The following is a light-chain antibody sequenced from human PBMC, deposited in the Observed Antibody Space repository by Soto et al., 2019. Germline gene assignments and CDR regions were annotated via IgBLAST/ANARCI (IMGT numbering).Light chain of an antibody. Sequence: SVLTQPASLSGSPGQSITISCTGSSSDIGSYNRVSWYQQPPGTAPKLIIYEVNNRPSGVPDRFSGSKSGNTASLTISGLQAEDEADYYCNSFTTSSTYVFGTGTKVNV. CDR2: EVN. J-gene: IGLJ1*01. CDR1: SSDIGSYNR. V-gene: IGLV2-18*02. CDR3: NSFTTSSTYV.